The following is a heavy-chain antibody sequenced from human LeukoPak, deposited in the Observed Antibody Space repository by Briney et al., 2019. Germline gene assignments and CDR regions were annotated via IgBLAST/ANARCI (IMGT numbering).Heavy chain of an antibody. CDR3: ARDSPYSSGWRDAFDI. Sequence: LGESLKISCRGSGYSFTSHWIGWVRQMPGEGLQWMGIIYPGDSDSRYSPSFQGQVTISVDKSINTAYLQWNRLKASDTAMYYCARDSPYSSGWRDAFDIWGQGTMVTVSS. D-gene: IGHD6-19*01. CDR1: GYSFTSHW. V-gene: IGHV5-51*01. CDR2: IYPGDSDS. J-gene: IGHJ3*02.